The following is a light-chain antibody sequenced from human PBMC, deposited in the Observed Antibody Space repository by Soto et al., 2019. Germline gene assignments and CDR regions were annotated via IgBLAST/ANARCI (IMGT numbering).Light chain of an antibody. CDR1: QDISNY. V-gene: IGKV1-33*01. CDR3: QQYDNLPPIP. Sequence: DIQMTQSPSSLSASVGARVTITCQASQDISNYLNWYQQKPGKAPKLLIYDASNLETGVPSRFSGRGSGTDFTFTNSRLQPEDIATQYCQQYDNLPPIPFGQPTRLEIK. CDR2: DAS. J-gene: IGKJ5*01.